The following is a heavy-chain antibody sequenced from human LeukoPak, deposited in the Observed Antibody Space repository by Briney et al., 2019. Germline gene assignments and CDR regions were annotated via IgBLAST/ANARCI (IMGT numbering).Heavy chain of an antibody. V-gene: IGHV3-21*01. CDR1: EFTFSSYA. CDR2: MSGSGGST. CDR3: ARDWAANNY. Sequence: GGSLRLSCAASEFTFSSYAMNWVRQAPGKGLEWVSAMSGSGGSTYYADSVKGRFTISRDNAKNSLYLQMNSLRAEDTAVYYCARDWAANNYWGQGTLVTVSS. J-gene: IGHJ4*02. D-gene: IGHD3-16*01.